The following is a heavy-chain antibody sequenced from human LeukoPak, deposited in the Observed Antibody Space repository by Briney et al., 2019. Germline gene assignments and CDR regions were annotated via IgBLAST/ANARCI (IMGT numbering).Heavy chain of an antibody. J-gene: IGHJ6*03. Sequence: PGGSLRLSCAASGFTFSSYWMSWVRQAPGKGLEWVANIKQDGSEKYYVDSVKGRFTISRDNAKNSLYLQMNSLRAEDTAVYYCAREYEYSGQYYYMDVWGKGTTVTVSS. V-gene: IGHV3-7*01. CDR3: AREYEYSGQYYYMDV. D-gene: IGHD5-12*01. CDR1: GFTFSSYW. CDR2: IKQDGSEK.